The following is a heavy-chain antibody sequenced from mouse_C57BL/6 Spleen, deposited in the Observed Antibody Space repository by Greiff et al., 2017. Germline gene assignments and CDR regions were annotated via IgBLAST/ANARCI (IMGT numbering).Heavy chain of an antibody. Sequence: EVQGVESGGDLVKPGGSLKLSCAASGFTFSSYGMSWVRQTPDKRLEWVATISSGGSYTYYPDSVKGRFTISRDNAKNTLYLQMSSLKSEDTAMYYCARDSSGYLWGQGTTLTVSS. CDR2: ISSGGSYT. V-gene: IGHV5-6*01. CDR3: ARDSSGYL. D-gene: IGHD3-2*02. J-gene: IGHJ2*01. CDR1: GFTFSSYG.